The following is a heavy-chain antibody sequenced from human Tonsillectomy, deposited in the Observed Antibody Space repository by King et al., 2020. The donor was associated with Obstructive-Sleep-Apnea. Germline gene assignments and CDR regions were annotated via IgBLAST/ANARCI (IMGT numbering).Heavy chain of an antibody. J-gene: IGHJ5*02. CDR3: ARVPYITGWSGWFDP. CDR1: GGSISSSSYY. D-gene: IGHD6-19*01. V-gene: IGHV4-39*07. CDR2: IYYSGST. Sequence: QLQESGPGLVKPSETLSLTCTVSGGSISSSSYYWGWIRQPPGKGLEWIGSIYYSGSTNYNPSLKSRDTISIDTSKNQFSLKLSSVTARDTAVYYCARVPYITGWSGWFDPWGQGTLVTVSS.